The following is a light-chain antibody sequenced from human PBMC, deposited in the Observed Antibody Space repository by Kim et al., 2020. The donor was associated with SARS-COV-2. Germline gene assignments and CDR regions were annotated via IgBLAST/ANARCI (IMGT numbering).Light chain of an antibody. V-gene: IGLV4-69*01. CDR2: LNRGGSN. J-gene: IGLJ3*02. Sequence: ASVKLTCTLSSGHSSDAIAWHQQQPEKGTRYLMKLNRGGSNSKGDGIPDRCSGSSAGAERYLTISSLQSEDEADYYCQTWGTGIGVFGGGTQLTVL. CDR3: QTWGTGIGV. CDR1: SGHSSDA.